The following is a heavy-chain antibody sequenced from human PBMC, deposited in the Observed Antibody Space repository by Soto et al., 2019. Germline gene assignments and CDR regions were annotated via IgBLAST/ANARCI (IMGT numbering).Heavy chain of an antibody. CDR2: IYPGDSDT. V-gene: IGHV5-51*01. J-gene: IGHJ6*02. Sequence: PGESLKISCKGSGFSFTTYWIGRVRQTPGKGLEWMGIIYPGDSDTRYSPSFQGQVTISADKSIRTVYLQWSSLKASDTAMYYCARRVEYYYAMDVWGQGTTVTVSS. CDR3: ARRVEYYYAMDV. D-gene: IGHD2-15*01. CDR1: GFSFTTYW.